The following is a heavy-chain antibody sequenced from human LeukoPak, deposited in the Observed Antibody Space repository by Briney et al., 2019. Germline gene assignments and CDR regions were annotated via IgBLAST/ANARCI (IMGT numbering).Heavy chain of an antibody. CDR1: GGSINSRY. CDR3: ARDSRERSVPDV. D-gene: IGHD5-24*01. J-gene: IGHJ6*04. CDR2: IYYSGST. Sequence: PSETLPLTCTVSGGSINSRYWIWFRQPPGKGLEWIGCIYYSGSTNYNPSLKSRVTMSVDTSKNQFSLKLSSVTAADTAVYYCARDSRERSVPDVWGKGTTVTVSS. V-gene: IGHV4-59*11.